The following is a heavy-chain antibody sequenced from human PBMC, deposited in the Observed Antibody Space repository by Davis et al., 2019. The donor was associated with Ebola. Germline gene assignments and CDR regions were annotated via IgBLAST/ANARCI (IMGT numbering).Heavy chain of an antibody. D-gene: IGHD5-18*01. CDR2: IYYSGST. V-gene: IGHV4-59*08. CDR1: GGSISSYY. J-gene: IGHJ4*02. Sequence: SETLSLTCTVSGGSISSYYWSWIRQPPGKGLEWIGYIYYSGSTNYNPSLKSRVTISVDTSKNQFSLKLSSVTAADTAVYYCARYSYGGYYFDYWGQGTLVTVSS. CDR3: ARYSYGGYYFDY.